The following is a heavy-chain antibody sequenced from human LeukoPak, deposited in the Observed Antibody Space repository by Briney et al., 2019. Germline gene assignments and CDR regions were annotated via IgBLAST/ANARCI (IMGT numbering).Heavy chain of an antibody. CDR2: IYYSGSS. CDR1: GDSVSSATNY. D-gene: IGHD6-13*01. CDR3: ARDWSSNWNSAFGI. V-gene: IGHV4-61*01. Sequence: SETLSLTCAVSGDSVSSATNYWSWIRQPPGKGLEWIGYIYYSGSSNYNPSLKSRVTISVDTSKNQFSLKLTSVTAADTAVYYCARDWSSNWNSAFGIWGQGTMVTVSS. J-gene: IGHJ3*02.